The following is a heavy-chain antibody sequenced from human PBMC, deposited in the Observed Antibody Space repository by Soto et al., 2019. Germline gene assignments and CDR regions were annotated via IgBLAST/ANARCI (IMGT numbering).Heavy chain of an antibody. CDR3: ASSYDSSGYYFRTYAFDI. Sequence: ASVKVSCKASGYIFTSYYIHWVRQAPGQGLEWMGWINPFDGSRVFAQSFQGRVTMTRDTSTSTAYMEVSSLRSEDTAVYYCASSYDSSGYYFRTYAFDIWGQGTMVTVSS. CDR2: INPFDGSR. D-gene: IGHD3-22*01. V-gene: IGHV1-46*01. J-gene: IGHJ3*02. CDR1: GYIFTSYY.